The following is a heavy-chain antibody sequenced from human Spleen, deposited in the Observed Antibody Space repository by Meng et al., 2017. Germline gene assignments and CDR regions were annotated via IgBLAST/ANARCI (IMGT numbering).Heavy chain of an antibody. D-gene: IGHD3-22*01. CDR3: ARSSGYYAGTFEY. V-gene: IGHV3-30*04. Sequence: GGSLRLSCAASGFTFSSYAMYWVRQAPGKGLEWVAVMSYDGSNKDHTDSVRGRFTISRDNSKNTLYLQMNSLRGEDTAVYYCARSSGYYAGTFEYWGQGTLVTVSS. J-gene: IGHJ4*02. CDR2: MSYDGSNK. CDR1: GFTFSSYA.